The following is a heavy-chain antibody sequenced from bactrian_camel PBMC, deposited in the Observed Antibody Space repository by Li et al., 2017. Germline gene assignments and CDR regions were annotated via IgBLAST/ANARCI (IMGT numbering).Heavy chain of an antibody. J-gene: IGHJ4*01. CDR1: GYNSDTFS. CDR2: IDSDGST. CDR3: AARLGYGSSWWYDAYEYNY. Sequence: HVQLVESGGGSVQAGNSLTLSCTISGYNSDTFSMGWFRQRVGMQREGVAAIDSDGSTSYADSVKGRFTISQDNAKNTLYLQMNSLKPEDTAMYYCAARLGYGSSWWYDAYEYNYWGQGTQVTVS. V-gene: IGHV3S63*01. D-gene: IGHD6*01.